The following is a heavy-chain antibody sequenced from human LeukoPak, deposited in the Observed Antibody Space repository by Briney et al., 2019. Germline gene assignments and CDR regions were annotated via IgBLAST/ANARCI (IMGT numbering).Heavy chain of an antibody. J-gene: IGHJ4*02. Sequence: PGGSLRLSCAASGFTFSTYSMSWVRQAPGKGLEWASSIRGGGGDTYYADSVKGRFTISRDNSKDTLSLQMNSLRAEDTAVYYCAKISWDGRGTFYWGQGTLVTVSS. V-gene: IGHV3-23*01. CDR1: GFTFSTYS. CDR2: IRGGGGDT. CDR3: AKISWDGRGTFY. D-gene: IGHD2-15*01.